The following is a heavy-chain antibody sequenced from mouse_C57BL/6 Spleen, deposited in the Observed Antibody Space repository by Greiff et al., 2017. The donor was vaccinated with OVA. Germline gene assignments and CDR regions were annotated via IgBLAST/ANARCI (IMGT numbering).Heavy chain of an antibody. CDR1: GYSFTDYN. CDR3: ARWETAQATLDY. Sequence: VQLKESGPELVKPGASVKISCKASGYSFTDYNMNWVKQSNGKSLEWIGVINPNYGTTSYNQKFKGKATLTVDQSSSTAYMQLNSLTSEDSAVYYGARWETAQATLDYWGQGTTLTVSS. J-gene: IGHJ2*01. D-gene: IGHD3-2*02. CDR2: INPNYGTT. V-gene: IGHV1-39*01.